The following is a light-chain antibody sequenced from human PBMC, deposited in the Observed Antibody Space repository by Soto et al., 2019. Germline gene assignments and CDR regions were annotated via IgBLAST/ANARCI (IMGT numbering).Light chain of an antibody. Sequence: EIVMTQSPATLSVSPGERATLSCRASQSVSSNLAWYQQKPGQAPRLLIYGASTRATGIPARFSGSGSGTEFTLTISSPQSEDFAVYYCQQYNNWLRTFGGGTKVEIK. V-gene: IGKV3-15*01. CDR3: QQYNNWLRT. CDR2: GAS. J-gene: IGKJ4*01. CDR1: QSVSSN.